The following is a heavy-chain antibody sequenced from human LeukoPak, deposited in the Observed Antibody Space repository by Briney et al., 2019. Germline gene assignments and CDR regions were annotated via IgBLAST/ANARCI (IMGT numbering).Heavy chain of an antibody. CDR1: GGSINNYY. J-gene: IGHJ3*02. CDR2: ISYSGNT. V-gene: IGHV4-59*01. Sequence: SSETLSLTCSVSGGSINNYYWSWIRQPPGKGLEWIGHISYSGNTNYNSSLRSRVTISVDTSSNQFSLRLSSVTAADTAVYYCARDSYTGSHFEDTFDIWGQGTMVTVSS. D-gene: IGHD1-26*01. CDR3: ARDSYTGSHFEDTFDI.